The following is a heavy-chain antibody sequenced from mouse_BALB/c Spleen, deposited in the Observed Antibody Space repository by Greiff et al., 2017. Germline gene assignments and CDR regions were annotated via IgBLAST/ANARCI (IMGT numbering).Heavy chain of an antibody. D-gene: IGHD2-4*01. CDR2: IWAGGST. Sequence: VKLVESGPGLVAPSQSLSITCTVSGFSLTSYGVHWVRQPPGKGLEWLGVIWAGGSTNYNSALMSRLSISKDNSKSQVFLKMNSLQTDDTAMYYCAREGDYDDYYFDYWGQGTTRTVSS. CDR3: AREGDYDDYYFDY. V-gene: IGHV2-9*02. J-gene: IGHJ2*01. CDR1: GFSLTSYG.